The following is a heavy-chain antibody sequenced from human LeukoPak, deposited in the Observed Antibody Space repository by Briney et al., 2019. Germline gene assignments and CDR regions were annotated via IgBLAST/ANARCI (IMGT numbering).Heavy chain of an antibody. J-gene: IGHJ4*02. Sequence: SVKVSCKASGGTFSSYAISWVRQAPGQGLEWMGGIIPIFGTANYAQKFQGRVTITADESTSTAYMELSSLRSEDTAVYYCARGSSSGWFDAATFDYWAREPWSPSPQ. D-gene: IGHD6-19*01. CDR2: IIPIFGTA. CDR3: ARGSSSGWFDAATFDY. CDR1: GGTFSSYA. V-gene: IGHV1-69*13.